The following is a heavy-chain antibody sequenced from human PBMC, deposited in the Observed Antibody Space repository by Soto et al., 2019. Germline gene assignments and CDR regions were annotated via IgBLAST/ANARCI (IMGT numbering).Heavy chain of an antibody. D-gene: IGHD3-22*01. CDR1: GYFFTNHG. J-gene: IGHJ6*01. V-gene: IGHV1-18*01. CDR3: ARDKHPTMPEVVIATGSHTRYGMDV. Sequence: GGSVKVSFKASGYFFTNHGVNWVRQAPGQGLAWIGCISDYKGEINYSEKFHGRVTMTTDTSTSTAYMELRSLTSDDTAVYYCARDKHPTMPEVVIATGSHTRYGMDVWGQGTTVTVSS. CDR2: ISDYKGEI.